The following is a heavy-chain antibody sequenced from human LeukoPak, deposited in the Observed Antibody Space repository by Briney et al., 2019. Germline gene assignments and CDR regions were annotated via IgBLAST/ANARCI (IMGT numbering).Heavy chain of an antibody. CDR1: GGSLSPYY. V-gene: IGHV4-59*12. D-gene: IGHD3-10*01. Sequence: PSETLCLTCTVSGGSLSPYYWSWIRQSPGKGLEWIGYISYSGSTNSHPSLKSRVTISVDMSKPQFYLELSSVTAADTAVYYCARGVPYRGADYWGQGTLVTVSS. CDR2: ISYSGST. CDR3: ARGVPYRGADY. J-gene: IGHJ4*02.